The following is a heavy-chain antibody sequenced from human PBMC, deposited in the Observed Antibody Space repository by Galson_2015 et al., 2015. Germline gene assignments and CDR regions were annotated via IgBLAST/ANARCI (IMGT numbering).Heavy chain of an antibody. J-gene: IGHJ5*01. CDR2: ITGSGGNT. D-gene: IGHD5-24*01. CDR3: AQARISTNGLFDS. Sequence: SLRLSCAASGFIFSSHTMSWDRQAPGKGLEWVSSITGSGGNTYYADSVKGRFTISRDNSKNTLFLQMNSLRAEDAAEYYCAQARISTNGLFDSWGQGTPVTVSS. CDR1: GFIFSSHT. V-gene: IGHV3-23*01.